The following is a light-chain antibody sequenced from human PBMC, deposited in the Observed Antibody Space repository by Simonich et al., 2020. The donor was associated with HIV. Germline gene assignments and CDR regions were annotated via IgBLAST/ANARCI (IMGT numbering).Light chain of an antibody. V-gene: IGKV1-5*03. CDR3: LQYNTYS. CDR2: KAS. CDR1: QSISRW. Sequence: DIQMTQSPSTLFASIGDRVTITFRASQSISRWLAWDQQKPGKAPKLLIYKASSLETGVPSRFSGSGSGTEFTLTISSLQPDDFATYYCLQYNTYSFGQGTKLDIK. J-gene: IGKJ2*01.